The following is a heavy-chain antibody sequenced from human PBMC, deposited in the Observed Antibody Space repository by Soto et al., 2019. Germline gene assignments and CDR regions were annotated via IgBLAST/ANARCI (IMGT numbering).Heavy chain of an antibody. CDR1: GGSFSSGAYY. CDR3: ARVSATGTRWFDP. V-gene: IGHV4-31*03. D-gene: IGHD6-13*01. CDR2: ISYRGTP. Sequence: QVQLQESGPGLVKPSQNLSLTCTVSGGSFSSGAYYWSWVRRHPGMGLEWIGYISYRGTPYYNPSLRSRITISVDASKYQFSLRLSSVTAADTAVYYCARVSATGTRWFDPGGEGTLVTVSS. J-gene: IGHJ5*02.